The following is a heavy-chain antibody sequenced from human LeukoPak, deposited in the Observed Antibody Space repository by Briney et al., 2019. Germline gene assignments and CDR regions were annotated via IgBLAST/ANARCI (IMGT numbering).Heavy chain of an antibody. D-gene: IGHD3-16*01. J-gene: IGHJ3*02. V-gene: IGHV4-59*12. CDR1: GGSISSYY. CDR3: ARDNPLIAFDI. CDR2: IYYSGST. Sequence: PSETLSLTCTVSGGSISSYYWSWIRQPPGKGLEWIGYIYYSGSTNYNPSLKSRVTISVDTSKNQFSLKLSSVTAADTAVYYCARDNPLIAFDIWGQGTMVTVSS.